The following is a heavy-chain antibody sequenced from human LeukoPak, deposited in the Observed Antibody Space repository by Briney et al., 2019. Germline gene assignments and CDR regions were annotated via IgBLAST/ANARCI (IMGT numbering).Heavy chain of an antibody. V-gene: IGHV1-69*04. CDR1: GGTFSSYA. J-gene: IGHJ4*02. CDR2: IIPILGIA. CDR3: AREYYDSSGYYYGGLDY. D-gene: IGHD3-22*01. Sequence: AASVKVSCKASGGTFSSYAISWVRQAPGQGLEWMGRIIPILGIANYAQKFQGRVTITADKSTSTAYMELSSLRSEDTAVYYCAREYYDSSGYYYGGLDYWGQGTLVTVSS.